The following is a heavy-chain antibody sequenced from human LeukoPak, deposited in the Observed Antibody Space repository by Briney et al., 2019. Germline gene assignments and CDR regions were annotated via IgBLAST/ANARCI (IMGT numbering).Heavy chain of an antibody. CDR2: IYPGDSDT. CDR1: GYSFTSYW. CDR3: ARLLVATPQTSAGFDY. Sequence: GESLKISCKGSGYSFTSYWIGWVRQMPGKGLEWMGIIYPGDSDTRYSPSFQGQVTTSADKSISTAYLQWSSLKASDTAMYYCARLLVATPQTSAGFDYWGQGTLVTVSS. J-gene: IGHJ4*02. D-gene: IGHD5-12*01. V-gene: IGHV5-51*01.